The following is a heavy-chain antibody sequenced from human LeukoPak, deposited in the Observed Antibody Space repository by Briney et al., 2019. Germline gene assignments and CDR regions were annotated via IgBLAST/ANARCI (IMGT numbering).Heavy chain of an antibody. CDR2: IYYSGST. J-gene: IGHJ6*02. CDR3: ARHAGYSSGWYRGNYYYYGMDV. CDR1: GGSISSSSYY. Sequence: SGTLSLTCTVSGGSISSSSYYWGWIRQPPGKGLEWIGSIYYSGSTYYNPSLKSRVTISVDTSKNQFSLKLSSVTAADTAVYYCARHAGYSSGWYRGNYYYYGMDVWGQGTTVTVSS. D-gene: IGHD6-19*01. V-gene: IGHV4-39*01.